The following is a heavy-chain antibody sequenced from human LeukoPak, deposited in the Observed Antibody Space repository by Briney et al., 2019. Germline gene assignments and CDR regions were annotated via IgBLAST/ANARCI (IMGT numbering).Heavy chain of an antibody. Sequence: GASVKVSRKASGYTFTSYYMHGVRQAPGQGLAWMGIINPSGGRTSYAQKFQGPVTMTRHTCTSTVYMELSSLRSEDPAVYYCARDGALVPAAMAHYYYYYGMDVWGQGTTVTVSS. J-gene: IGHJ6*02. D-gene: IGHD2-2*01. V-gene: IGHV1-46*01. CDR3: ARDGALVPAAMAHYYYYYGMDV. CDR1: GYTFTSYY. CDR2: INPSGGRT.